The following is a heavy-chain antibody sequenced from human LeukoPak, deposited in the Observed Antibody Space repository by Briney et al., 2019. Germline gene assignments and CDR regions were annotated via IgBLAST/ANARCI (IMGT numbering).Heavy chain of an antibody. CDR3: ARGDIYRYGSTPFDY. Sequence: GASVKVSCKASGYTFTGYDINWGRQAPGQGLEWMGGINPNSGGTNYAQKFQGRVTMTRDTSISTAYMEMSRLRSDDTAVYYCARGDIYRYGSTPFDYWGQGTLVTVSS. CDR1: GYTFTGYD. CDR2: INPNSGGT. J-gene: IGHJ4*02. D-gene: IGHD5-18*01. V-gene: IGHV1-2*02.